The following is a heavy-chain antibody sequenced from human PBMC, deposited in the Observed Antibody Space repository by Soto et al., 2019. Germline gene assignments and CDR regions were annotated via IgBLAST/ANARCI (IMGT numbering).Heavy chain of an antibody. V-gene: IGHV1-2*02. D-gene: IGHD6-19*01. J-gene: IGHJ4*02. CDR3: ARGGALDGTSPPFNH. CDR1: GYTFSGHY. Sequence: QVQLVRSGAEVKKPGASVRVSCKASGYTFSGHYMHWIRQAPGQGPEWLGWINANSGDTDRAPKFQDRLTMTRDTSISTAYMELSRLRSDDTAVYYCARGGALDGTSPPFNHWGQGTLVTVSS. CDR2: INANSGDT.